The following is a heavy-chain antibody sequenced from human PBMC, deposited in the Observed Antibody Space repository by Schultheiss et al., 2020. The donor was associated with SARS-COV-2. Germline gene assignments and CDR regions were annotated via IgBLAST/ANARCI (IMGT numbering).Heavy chain of an antibody. Sequence: GGSLRLSCAASGFTFSSYAMHWVRQAPGKGLEWVANIKQDGSEKYYVDSVKGRFTISRDNAKNSLYLQMNSLRAEDTAVYYCAREVATVTSYYYYMDVWGKGTTVTVSS. V-gene: IGHV3-7*01. CDR1: GFTFSSYA. J-gene: IGHJ6*03. CDR3: AREVATVTSYYYYMDV. D-gene: IGHD4-11*01. CDR2: IKQDGSEK.